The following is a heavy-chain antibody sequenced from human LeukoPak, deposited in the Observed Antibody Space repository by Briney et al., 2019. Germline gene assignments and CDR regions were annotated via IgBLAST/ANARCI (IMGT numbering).Heavy chain of an antibody. D-gene: IGHD2-21*02. CDR3: ARGLRGYCGGDCYSDAFDI. J-gene: IGHJ3*02. CDR1: GGSINNYY. Sequence: SETLSLTCTISGGSINNYYWSWIRQPPGKGLQWIGYIYYSGSTNHNPSLKSRVTISVDTSKNQFSLKLSSVTAADTAVYYCARGLRGYCGGDCYSDAFDIWGQGTMVTVSS. CDR2: IYYSGST. V-gene: IGHV4-59*01.